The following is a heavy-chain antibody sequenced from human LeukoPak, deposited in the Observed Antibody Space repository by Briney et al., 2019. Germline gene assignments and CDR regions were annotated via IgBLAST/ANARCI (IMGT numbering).Heavy chain of an antibody. V-gene: IGHV3-21*01. D-gene: IGHD3-9*01. CDR1: GFTFSTYA. CDR2: ITSSSSYI. CDR3: ARVLSGTLTFDH. Sequence: GGSLRLSCAASGFTFSTYAISWVRQAPGKGLEWVSSITSSSSYIYYADSAKGRFTISRGNAKNSLFLQMNSLRAEDTAVYYCARVLSGTLTFDHWGQGTLVAVSS. J-gene: IGHJ4*02.